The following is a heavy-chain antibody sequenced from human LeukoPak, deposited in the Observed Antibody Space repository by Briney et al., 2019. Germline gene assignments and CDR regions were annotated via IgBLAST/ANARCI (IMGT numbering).Heavy chain of an antibody. J-gene: IGHJ5*02. Sequence: SETLSLTCAVYGGSFSGYYWSWIRQPPGKGLEWIGEINHSGSTNYNPSLKSRVTISVDTSKNQFSLKLSSVTAADTAVYCCARVPPYGSGNGFLSRFDPWGQGTLVTVSS. D-gene: IGHD3-10*01. CDR3: ARVPPYGSGNGFLSRFDP. CDR2: INHSGST. V-gene: IGHV4-34*01. CDR1: GGSFSGYY.